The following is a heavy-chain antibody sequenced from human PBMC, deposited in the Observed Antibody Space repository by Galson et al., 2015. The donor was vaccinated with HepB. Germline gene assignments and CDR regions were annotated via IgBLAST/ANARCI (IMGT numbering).Heavy chain of an antibody. CDR3: ARGCAGSREHWWFDP. Sequence: SETLSLTCTVSSGSISSYYWSWIRQPPGKGLEWIGYIYYSGGTNYNPSLKSRVTISIDTSKNQFSLKLSSVTAADTAVYYCARGCAGSREHWWFDPWGQGTLVTVSS. J-gene: IGHJ5*02. CDR1: SGSISSYY. D-gene: IGHD1-26*01. CDR2: IYYSGGT. V-gene: IGHV4-59*01.